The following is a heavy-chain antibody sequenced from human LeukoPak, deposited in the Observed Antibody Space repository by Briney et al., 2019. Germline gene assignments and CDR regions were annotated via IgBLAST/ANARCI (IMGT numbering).Heavy chain of an antibody. Sequence: ALVKVSCKASGYTFTSYSISWVRQAPGQGLEWMGWISAYNGSTNYAQKVKGRVTMTTDTSTSTAYMELRSLKSDDTAVYYCARASYCSDGSCYSDGWGQGTLVTVSS. CDR1: GYTFTSYS. D-gene: IGHD2-15*01. V-gene: IGHV1-18*01. CDR2: ISAYNGST. CDR3: ARASYCSDGSCYSDG. J-gene: IGHJ4*02.